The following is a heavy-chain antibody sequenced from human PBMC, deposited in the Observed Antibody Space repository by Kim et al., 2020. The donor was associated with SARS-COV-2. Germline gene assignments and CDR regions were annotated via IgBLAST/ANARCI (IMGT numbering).Heavy chain of an antibody. V-gene: IGHV3-74*03. J-gene: IGHJ4*02. CDR1: GFIFSNYW. CDR3: VREQESGGARASEY. CDR2: MNQDGSIT. Sequence: GGSLRLSCGVSGFIFSNYWMHWVRQAPGKGLVWVSRMNQDGSITMYADSVKGRFTMSRDNAKNTLYLQMNSLRVDDTAVYYCVREQESGGARASEYWGQG. D-gene: IGHD1-26*01.